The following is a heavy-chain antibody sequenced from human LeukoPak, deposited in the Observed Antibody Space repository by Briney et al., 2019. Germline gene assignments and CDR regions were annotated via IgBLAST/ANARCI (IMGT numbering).Heavy chain of an antibody. Sequence: GGSLRLSCAASGFTFNSYAMSWVRQAPGKGLEWVSTIGGSGGGIYYAESVKGRFTISRDNSKNTLYLQMNSLRAEDTAVYYCAKWLSGCYYSSFDYWGQGTLVTVFS. CDR3: AKWLSGCYYSSFDY. D-gene: IGHD3-10*01. J-gene: IGHJ4*02. CDR1: GFTFNSYA. V-gene: IGHV3-23*01. CDR2: IGGSGGGI.